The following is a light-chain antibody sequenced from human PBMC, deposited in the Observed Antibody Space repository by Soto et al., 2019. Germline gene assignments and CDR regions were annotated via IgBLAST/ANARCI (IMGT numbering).Light chain of an antibody. CDR3: ATWDDSLSGVV. Sequence: QAVVTQPPSASGTPGQRVTISCSGSSSNNGVNYVYWYQQLPGTAPKLLIYTNNQRPSGVPDRFSGSKSGTSASLAISGLRSEDEADYHCATWDDSLSGVVFGGGTKLTVL. J-gene: IGLJ2*01. CDR1: SSNNGVNY. CDR2: TNN. V-gene: IGLV1-47*01.